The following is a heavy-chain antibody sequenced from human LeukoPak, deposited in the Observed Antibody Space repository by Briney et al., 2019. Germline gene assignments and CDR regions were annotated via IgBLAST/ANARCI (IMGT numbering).Heavy chain of an antibody. J-gene: IGHJ4*02. CDR1: GYTFTSYG. V-gene: IGHV1-18*01. D-gene: IGHD3-22*01. CDR2: ISAYNGNT. Sequence: ASVKVSCKASGYTFTSYGISWVRQAPGQGLEWMGWISAYNGNTNYAQKLQGRVTMTTDTSTSTAYMELRSLRSDDTAVYYCARVGYYYDSSGYYFVFDYWGQGTLVTVSS. CDR3: ARVGYYYDSSGYYFVFDY.